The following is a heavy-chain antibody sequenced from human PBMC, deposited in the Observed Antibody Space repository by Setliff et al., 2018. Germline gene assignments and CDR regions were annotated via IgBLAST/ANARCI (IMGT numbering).Heavy chain of an antibody. CDR3: ARDSSTTVGGDFDY. Sequence: GASVKVSCKASGGTFSSYAISWVRQAPGQGLEWMGGINDYTKIAQKLQGRVTLTTEKSTSTAYMELDSLGPDDTAVYYCARDSSTTVGGDFDYWGQGTLVTVSS. D-gene: IGHD6-6*01. J-gene: IGHJ4*02. CDR2: INDYT. V-gene: IGHV1-18*01. CDR1: GGTFSSYA.